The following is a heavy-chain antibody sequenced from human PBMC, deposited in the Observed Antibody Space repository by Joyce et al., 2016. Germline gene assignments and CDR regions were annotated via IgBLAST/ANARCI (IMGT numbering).Heavy chain of an antibody. CDR1: GYTFTDYY. J-gene: IGHJ4*02. V-gene: IGHV1-2*02. Sequence: QVQLVQSGAEVRKPGASVKVSCKASGYTFTDYYMHWVRQAPGQGLEWRGWINPNSGGTKYAQKFQGRVTLTRDTSISTASMEVSRLRSDDTAVYFCARDFGWAVADTRGDYWGQGTLVTVSS. CDR3: ARDFGWAVADTRGDY. D-gene: IGHD6-19*01. CDR2: INPNSGGT.